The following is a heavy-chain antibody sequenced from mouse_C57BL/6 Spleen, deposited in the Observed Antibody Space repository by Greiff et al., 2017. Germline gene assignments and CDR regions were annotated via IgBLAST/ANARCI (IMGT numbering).Heavy chain of an antibody. Sequence: EVKLVESGPGLVKPSQSLSLTCSVTGYSITSGYYWNWIRQFPGNKLEWMGYISYDGSNNYNPSLKNRISITRDTSKNQFFLKLNSVTTEDTATXYCAYYGSSWYFDVWGTGTTVTVSS. CDR2: ISYDGSN. D-gene: IGHD1-1*01. J-gene: IGHJ1*03. CDR1: GYSITSGYY. CDR3: AYYGSSWYFDV. V-gene: IGHV3-6*01.